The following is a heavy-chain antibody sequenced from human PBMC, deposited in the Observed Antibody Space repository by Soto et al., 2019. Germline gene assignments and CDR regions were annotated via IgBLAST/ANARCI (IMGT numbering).Heavy chain of an antibody. J-gene: IGHJ5*02. V-gene: IGHV3-74*01. D-gene: IGHD3-16*02. CDR3: AKGSSLQDPKGLNWFDP. CDR2: INGDGSST. Sequence: GGTMRLSCAASAFTFSSNWMHWFRQAPGKGLVWVSRINGDGSSTSYAYSVKGRFTISRDNAKSTLYLQMNSLRAVDTAVYYCAKGSSLQDPKGLNWFDPWGQGTLVTVSS. CDR1: AFTFSSNW.